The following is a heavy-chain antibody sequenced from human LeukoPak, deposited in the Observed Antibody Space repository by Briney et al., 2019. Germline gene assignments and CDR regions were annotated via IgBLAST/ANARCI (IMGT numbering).Heavy chain of an antibody. CDR2: INHSGST. V-gene: IGHV4-34*01. CDR3: ARGSSDYYDSSGYYSDY. Sequence: SSETLSLTCAVYGGSFSGYYWSWIRQPPGKGLEWIGEINHSGSTNYNPSLKSRVTISVDTSKNQFSLKLSPVTAADTAVYYCARGSSDYYDSSGYYSDYWGQGTLVSVSS. J-gene: IGHJ4*02. D-gene: IGHD3-22*01. CDR1: GGSFSGYY.